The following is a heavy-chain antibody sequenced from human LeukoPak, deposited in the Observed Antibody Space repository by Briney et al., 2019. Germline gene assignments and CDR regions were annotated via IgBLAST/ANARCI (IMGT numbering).Heavy chain of an antibody. V-gene: IGHV3-43D*03. Sequence: PGGSLRLSCAASGFTFDDYAMHWVRQAPGKGLEWVSLISWDGGSTYYADPVKGRFTISRDNSKNSLYLQMNSLRAEETALYYCAKDLSLAAYSSSSTAGGFDYWGQGTLVTVSS. D-gene: IGHD6-6*01. J-gene: IGHJ4*02. CDR1: GFTFDDYA. CDR2: ISWDGGST. CDR3: AKDLSLAAYSSSSTAGGFDY.